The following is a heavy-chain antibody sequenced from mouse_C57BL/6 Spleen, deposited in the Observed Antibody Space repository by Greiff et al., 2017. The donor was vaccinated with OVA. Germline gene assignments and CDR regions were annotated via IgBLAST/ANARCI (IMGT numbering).Heavy chain of an antibody. CDR2: IYIGNGYT. CDR1: GYTFTSYG. D-gene: IGHD1-1*01. CDR3: ARYDYGSSMDY. V-gene: IGHV1-58*01. J-gene: IGHJ4*01. Sequence: EVQLQQSGAELVRPGSSVKMSCKTSGYTFTSYGINWVKQRPGQGLEWIGYIYIGNGYTEYNETFKGKATLTSDTSSSTAYMQLSSLTSEASAISVCARYDYGSSMDYWGQGTTVTVSS.